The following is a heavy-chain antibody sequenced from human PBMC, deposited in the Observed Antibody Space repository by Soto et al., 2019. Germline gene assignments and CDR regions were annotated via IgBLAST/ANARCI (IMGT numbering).Heavy chain of an antibody. D-gene: IGHD3-16*01. Sequence: EVLLVETGGGWIQPGGSLRLSCAASGFSVSNKYISWVRQGPGKGLEWVSVIDSGGGTHYADSVKGRFTISRDTSKNTVSLQMNSLRAEDTAVYYCARDWGFSAYRGQGTLVSVSS. V-gene: IGHV3-53*02. CDR1: GFSVSNKY. CDR2: IDSGGGT. CDR3: ARDWGFSAY. J-gene: IGHJ4*02.